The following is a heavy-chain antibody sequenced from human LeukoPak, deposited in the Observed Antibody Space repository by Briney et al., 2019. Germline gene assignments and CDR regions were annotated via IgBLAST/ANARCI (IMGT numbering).Heavy chain of an antibody. V-gene: IGHV1-69*05. D-gene: IGHD2-2*02. CDR2: IIPIFGTA. CDR1: GGTFSSYA. CDR3: ARGSFYCSSTSCYTREDYYYYYMDV. Sequence: GSSVKVSCKASGGTFSSYAISWVRQAPGQGLEWMGGIIPIFGTANCAQKFQGRVTITTDESTSTAYMELSSLRSEDTAVYYCARGSFYCSSTSCYTREDYYYYYMDVWGKGTTVTVSS. J-gene: IGHJ6*03.